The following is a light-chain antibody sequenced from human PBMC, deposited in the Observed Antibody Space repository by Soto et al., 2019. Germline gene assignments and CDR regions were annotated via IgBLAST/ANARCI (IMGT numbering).Light chain of an antibody. J-gene: IGLJ1*01. CDR1: SSDVGGYNR. V-gene: IGLV2-18*02. Sequence: QSALTQPPSVSGSPGQSVTISCTGTSSDVGGYNRVSWYQQPPGKAPKLLIYDVSNRPSGGSTRFSGSKSGNTASLTISGLQAEDEADDYCPSYATGSAYVFGPGTKLTVL. CDR2: DVS. CDR3: PSYATGSAYV.